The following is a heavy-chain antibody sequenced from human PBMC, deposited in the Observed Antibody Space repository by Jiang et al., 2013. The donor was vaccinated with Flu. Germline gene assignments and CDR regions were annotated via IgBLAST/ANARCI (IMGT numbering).Heavy chain of an antibody. V-gene: IGHV4-31*03. J-gene: IGHJ3*02. D-gene: IGHD3-9*01. CDR3: ARDTGYYDILTGYNPEAFDI. CDR2: IYYSGST. Sequence: GSGLVKPSQTLSLTCTVSGGSISSGGYYWSWIRQHPGKGLEWIGYIYYSGSTYYNPSLKSRVTISVDTSKNQFSLKLSSVTAADTAVYYCARDTGYYDILTGYNPEAFDIWGQGTMVTVSS. CDR1: GGSISSGGYY.